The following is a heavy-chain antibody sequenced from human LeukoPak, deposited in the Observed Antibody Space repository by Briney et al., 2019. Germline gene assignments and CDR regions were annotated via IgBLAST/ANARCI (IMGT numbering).Heavy chain of an antibody. CDR3: ARLEGQGGQQLVLRQHNWFDP. Sequence: GESLKTTCKGSGYSFTSYWIGWVRQMPGKGLEWMGIIYPGDSDTRYSPSFQGQVTISADKSISTAYLQWSSLKASDTAMYYCARLEGQGGQQLVLRQHNWFDPWGQGTLVTVSS. J-gene: IGHJ5*02. CDR2: IYPGDSDT. D-gene: IGHD6-13*01. V-gene: IGHV5-51*01. CDR1: GYSFTSYW.